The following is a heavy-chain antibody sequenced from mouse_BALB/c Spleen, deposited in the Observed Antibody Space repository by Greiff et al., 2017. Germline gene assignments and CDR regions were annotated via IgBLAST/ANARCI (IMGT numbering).Heavy chain of an antibody. V-gene: IGHV1S137*01. CDR1: GYTFTDYA. CDR3: ASSYDGYYGFAY. J-gene: IGHJ3*01. CDR2: ISTYYGDA. Sequence: QVQLKESGAELVRPGVSVKISCKGSGYTFTDYAMHWVKQSHAKSLEWIGVISTYYGDASYNQKFKGKATMTVDKSSSTAYMELARLTSEDSAIYYCASSYDGYYGFAYWGQGTLVTVSA. D-gene: IGHD2-3*01.